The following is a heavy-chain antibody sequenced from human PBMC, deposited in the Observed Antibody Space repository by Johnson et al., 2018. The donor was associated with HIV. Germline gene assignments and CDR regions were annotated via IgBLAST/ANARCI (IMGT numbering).Heavy chain of an antibody. CDR1: GFTFSSYA. V-gene: IGHV3-30*04. J-gene: IGHJ3*02. CDR3: ARVRGGTGHGAFDI. CDR2: VSHDGSNE. Sequence: QVQLVESGGGLVQPGRSLRLSCAASGFTFSSYAMHWVRQAPGKGLEWLAVVSHDGSNEYYADSVKGRFTISRDNSKNTLYLQMNSLRTEDTAVYYCARVRGGTGHGAFDIWGQGTMVTVSS.